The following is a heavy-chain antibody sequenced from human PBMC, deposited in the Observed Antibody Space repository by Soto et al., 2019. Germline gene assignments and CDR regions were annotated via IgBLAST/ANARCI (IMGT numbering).Heavy chain of an antibody. V-gene: IGHV4-59*12. J-gene: IGHJ4*02. CDR3: VRVGVGIGNHFDS. CDR2: IHYSGRT. Sequence: SETLSLTXSVSNGSISGFYWTWIRQPPGKILEWIGYIHYSGRTDYNPSLTSRATMSVDTSKNQFSLNLKSITAADTAVYYCVRVGVGIGNHFDSWGRGTLVTVSS. D-gene: IGHD1-26*01. CDR1: NGSISGFY.